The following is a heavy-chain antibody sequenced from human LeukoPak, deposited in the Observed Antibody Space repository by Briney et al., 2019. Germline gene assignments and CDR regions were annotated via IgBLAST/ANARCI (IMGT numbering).Heavy chain of an antibody. CDR1: GGSISSSSYY. V-gene: IGHV4-39*01. Sequence: SETLSLTCTVSGGSISSSSYYWGWIRQPPGKGLEWIGSIYYSGSTYYNPSLKSRVTISVDTSKNQFSLKLSSVTAADTAVYYCATRARGDYFDYWGQGTLVTVSS. J-gene: IGHJ4*02. CDR2: IYYSGST. CDR3: ATRARGDYFDY. D-gene: IGHD3-16*01.